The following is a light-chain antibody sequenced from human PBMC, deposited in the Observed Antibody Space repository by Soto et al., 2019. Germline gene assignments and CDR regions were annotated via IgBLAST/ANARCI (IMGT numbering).Light chain of an antibody. CDR2: STS. CDR3: QQSYYTPFT. J-gene: IGKJ2*01. V-gene: IGKV1-39*01. Sequence: DIQMTQSPSSLSPSVGDRVTITCRASRNIGTSLNWYQQTARKAPNLLIYSTSNLQSGVPSRFSASGYGAVFTLTISSLQPEDSAIYYCQQSYYTPFTFGQGTKVEI. CDR1: RNIGTS.